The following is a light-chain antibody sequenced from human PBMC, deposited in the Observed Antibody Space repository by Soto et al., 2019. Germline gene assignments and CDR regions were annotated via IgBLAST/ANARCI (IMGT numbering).Light chain of an antibody. J-gene: IGKJ3*01. CDR2: AAY. Sequence: DIQMTQSPSSLSASVGDKVTITCRASQNITTYLNWYQRKPGKAPKLLIYAAYRLQSGVPSRFSGSGSGTDFALTISNLQPEDFATYYCQQSFSVPFTFGPGTIVDFK. CDR3: QQSFSVPFT. CDR1: QNITTY. V-gene: IGKV1-39*01.